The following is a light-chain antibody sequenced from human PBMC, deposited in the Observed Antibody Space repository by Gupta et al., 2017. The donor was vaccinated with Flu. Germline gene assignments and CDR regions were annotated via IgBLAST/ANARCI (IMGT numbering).Light chain of an antibody. CDR3: QQDVGPRGEFT. Sequence: TLSLSPGERATLSCRASQSVSSSFLAWYQQKPGQAPRLLIYGASSRATGIPDRFSGGGSGTDFTRTISRLEPEDFAVYYCQQDVGPRGEFTVGPGTTVDIK. V-gene: IGKV3-20*01. CDR1: QSVSSSF. J-gene: IGKJ3*01. CDR2: GAS.